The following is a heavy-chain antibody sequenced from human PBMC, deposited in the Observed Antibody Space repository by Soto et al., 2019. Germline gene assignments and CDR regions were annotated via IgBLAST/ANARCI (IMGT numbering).Heavy chain of an antibody. CDR2: ISAYNGNT. CDR1: GYTFTNYG. Sequence: QVQLVQSGAEVKKPGASVKVSCKASGYTFTNYGFSWVRQAPGQGLEWMGWISAYNGNTNYAPKLQGRVTLTTDTDTSTAYMELRSLRSNDTAVYYCARDRQYYYDSSAYPGCDSWGQGTLVTVSS. D-gene: IGHD3-22*01. V-gene: IGHV1-18*01. J-gene: IGHJ4*02. CDR3: ARDRQYYYDSSAYPGCDS.